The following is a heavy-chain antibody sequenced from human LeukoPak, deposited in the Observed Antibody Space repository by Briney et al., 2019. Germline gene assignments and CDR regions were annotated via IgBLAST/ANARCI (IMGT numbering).Heavy chain of an antibody. CDR3: ARYYSGWYYFDY. J-gene: IGHJ4*02. D-gene: IGHD6-19*01. Sequence: SVKVSCKASGGAFSSYAISWVRQAPGQGLEWMGGIIPIFGTANYAQKFQGRVTITADESTSTAYMELSSLRSEDTAVYYCARYYSGWYYFDYWGQGTLVTVSS. CDR1: GGAFSSYA. CDR2: IIPIFGTA. V-gene: IGHV1-69*01.